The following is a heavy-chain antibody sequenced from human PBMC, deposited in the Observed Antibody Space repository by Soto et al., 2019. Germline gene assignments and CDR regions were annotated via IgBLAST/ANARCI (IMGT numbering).Heavy chain of an antibody. CDR3: ARIVSSGRYCSGGSCYVDWFDP. V-gene: IGHV1-18*04. CDR2: ISAYNGNT. Sequence: QVQLVQSGAEVKKPGASVKVSCKASGYTFTSYGISWVRQAPGQALEWMGWISAYNGNTNYAQKLQGRVTMTTDTSTSTAYMELRSLRSDDTAVYYCARIVSSGRYCSGGSCYVDWFDPWGQGTLVTVSS. D-gene: IGHD2-15*01. J-gene: IGHJ5*02. CDR1: GYTFTSYG.